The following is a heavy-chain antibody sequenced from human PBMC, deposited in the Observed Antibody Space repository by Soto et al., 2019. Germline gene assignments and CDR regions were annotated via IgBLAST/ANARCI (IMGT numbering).Heavy chain of an antibody. J-gene: IGHJ4*02. CDR3: ARVALEDYYILTPLFDY. CDR2: IYSGGST. Sequence: GGSLRLSCAASGFTVSSNYMSWVRQAPGKGLEWVSVIYSGGSTYYADSVRGRFTISRDNSKNTLYLQMNSLRAEDTAVYYCARVALEDYYILTPLFDYWGQGTLVTVSS. V-gene: IGHV3-53*01. CDR1: GFTVSSNY. D-gene: IGHD3-9*01.